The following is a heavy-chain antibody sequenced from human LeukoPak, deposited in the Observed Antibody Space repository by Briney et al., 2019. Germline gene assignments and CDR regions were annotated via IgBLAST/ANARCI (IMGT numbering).Heavy chain of an antibody. CDR1: GGTFSSYT. CDR2: IIPILGIA. V-gene: IGHV1-69*04. Sequence: SVTVSCKASGGTFSSYTISWVRQAPGQGLEWMGRIIPILGIANYAQKFQGRVTITADKSTSTAYMELSSLRSEDTAVYYCAREAIFGVVIIKGNWFDPWGQGTLVTVSS. D-gene: IGHD3-3*01. CDR3: AREAIFGVVIIKGNWFDP. J-gene: IGHJ5*02.